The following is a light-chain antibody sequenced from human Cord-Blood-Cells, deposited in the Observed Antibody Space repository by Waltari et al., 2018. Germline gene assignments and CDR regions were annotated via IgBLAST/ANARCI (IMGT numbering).Light chain of an antibody. Sequence: QSALTQPASVSGSPGQSLTIPCTGTSSDVVGYNSVSWYQQHPGKAPKLIIYEVSNRPSGVSNRFSGSKSGNTASLTISGLQAEDEADYYCSSYTSSSTRVFGGGTKLTVL. CDR2: EVS. CDR3: SSYTSSSTRV. J-gene: IGLJ3*02. V-gene: IGLV2-14*01. CDR1: SSDVVGYNS.